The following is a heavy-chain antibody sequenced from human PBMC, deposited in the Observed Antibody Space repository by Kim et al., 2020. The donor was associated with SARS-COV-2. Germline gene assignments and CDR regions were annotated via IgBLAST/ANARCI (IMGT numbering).Heavy chain of an antibody. Sequence: SRVTISVDKSKNQFSLKLSSVTAADTAVYYCARVWDTAMTTYYYYGMDVWGQGTTVTVSS. CDR3: ARVWDTAMTTYYYYGMDV. J-gene: IGHJ6*02. D-gene: IGHD5-18*01. V-gene: IGHV4-4*02.